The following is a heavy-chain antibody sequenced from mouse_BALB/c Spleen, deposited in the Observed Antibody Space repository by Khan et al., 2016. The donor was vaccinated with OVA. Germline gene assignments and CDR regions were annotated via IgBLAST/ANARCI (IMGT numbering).Heavy chain of an antibody. Sequence: VQLQQPGAELVKPGASVKLSCTASGFNIKDTYIHWVKQRPEQGLEWIGRIDPANGNTKYDPKFQGKATITAATSSNTAYLQLSSLTSEDTAVYYCAYSKLLYGLDYRGQGTSVTVSS. CDR1: GFNIKDTY. CDR3: AYSKLLYGLDY. V-gene: IGHV14-3*02. J-gene: IGHJ4*01. CDR2: IDPANGNT.